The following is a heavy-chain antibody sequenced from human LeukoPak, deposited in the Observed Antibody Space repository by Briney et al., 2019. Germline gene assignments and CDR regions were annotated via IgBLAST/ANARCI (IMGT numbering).Heavy chain of an antibody. CDR1: GDSISSYY. Sequence: SETLSLTCTVSGDSISSYYWSWIRQPPGKGLEWIGYVYDNGSTNYNPSLKGRVTMSVDASKNQFSLKLSSVTAADTAVYYCATGPHLRPVPLDWFDPWGQGTLVTVSS. J-gene: IGHJ5*02. V-gene: IGHV4-59*12. CDR3: ATGPHLRPVPLDWFDP. CDR2: VYDNGST. D-gene: IGHD1-14*01.